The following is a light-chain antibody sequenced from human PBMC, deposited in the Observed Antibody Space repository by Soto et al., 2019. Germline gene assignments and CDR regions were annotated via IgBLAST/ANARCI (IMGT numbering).Light chain of an antibody. V-gene: IGKV1-5*01. CDR1: QSISSW. CDR2: DAS. CDR3: QQYNSYWWT. J-gene: IGKJ1*01. Sequence: DIQMTQSPSTLSASVGDSVTITCRASQSISSWLAWYQQKPGKAPKLLIYDASSLESGVPSRFSGSGSGTEFTLTISSLQPDDFATYYCQQYNSYWWTFGQGTKVEIK.